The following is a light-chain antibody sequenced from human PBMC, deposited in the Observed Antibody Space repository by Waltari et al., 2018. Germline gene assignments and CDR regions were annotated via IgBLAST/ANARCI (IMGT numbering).Light chain of an antibody. J-gene: IGKJ1*01. CDR2: RTS. CDR1: QTISMW. CDR3: QHRSGWPPWT. V-gene: IGKV1-5*03. Sequence: DIQMTQSPSTLSASVGDRVTITCRASQTISMWLAWYQQKPGKATKLLIYRTSSLESGVPSRFSGSGSGTEFTLTISSLEPEDFAVYYCQHRSGWPPWTFGQGTKVEVK.